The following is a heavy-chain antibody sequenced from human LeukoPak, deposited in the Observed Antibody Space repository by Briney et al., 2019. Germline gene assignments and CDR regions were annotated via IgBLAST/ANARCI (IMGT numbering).Heavy chain of an antibody. CDR2: IKRDGSEK. CDR3: SSWSPYSGDTCQFNN. J-gene: IGHJ4*02. Sequence: PGGSLRLSCAGSGFTFSNSWTSWVRQAPGKGLEWVAHIKRDGSEKYYVDSVKGRFTISRDNAKNSLYLQMDSLRAEDTAIYYCSSWSPYSGDTCQFNNWGQGTLVTVSS. V-gene: IGHV3-7*01. D-gene: IGHD1-26*01. CDR1: GFTFSNSW.